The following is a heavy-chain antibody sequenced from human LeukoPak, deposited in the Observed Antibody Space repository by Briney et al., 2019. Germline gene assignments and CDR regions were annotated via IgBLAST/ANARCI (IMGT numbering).Heavy chain of an antibody. CDR3: ARGRLNSGSYYV. Sequence: TGGSLRLSCAASGFTFSSYAMSWVRQAPGKGLEWVSAISGSGGSTYYADSVKGRFTISRDNSKNTLYLQMNSLRAEDTAVYYCARGRLNSGSYYVWGQGTLVTVSS. V-gene: IGHV3-23*01. D-gene: IGHD1-26*01. J-gene: IGHJ4*02. CDR2: ISGSGGST. CDR1: GFTFSSYA.